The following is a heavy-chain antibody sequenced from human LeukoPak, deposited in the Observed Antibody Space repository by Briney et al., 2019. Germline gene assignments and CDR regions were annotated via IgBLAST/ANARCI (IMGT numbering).Heavy chain of an antibody. Sequence: SETLSLTCAVYGGSFSGYYWSWIRQPPGKGLEWIGEINHSGSTNYNPSLKSRVTISVDTSKNQFSLKLSSVTAADTAVYYCARVAWRPFDYWGQGTLVTVSS. J-gene: IGHJ4*02. D-gene: IGHD3-3*01. CDR3: ARVAWRPFDY. CDR2: INHSGST. CDR1: GGSFSGYY. V-gene: IGHV4-34*01.